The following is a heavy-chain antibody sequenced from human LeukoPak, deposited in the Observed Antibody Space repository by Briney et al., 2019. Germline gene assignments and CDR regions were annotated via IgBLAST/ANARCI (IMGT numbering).Heavy chain of an antibody. CDR2: INPNNGGT. CDR3: AKDTAMVDFDY. D-gene: IGHD5-18*01. V-gene: IGHV1-2*02. Sequence: ASVKVSCKTSGYTFTNYYMHWVRQAPGQGLEWMGWINPNNGGTKYAQKFQGRVTMTRDTSISTAYMELSSLRSDDTAVYYCAKDTAMVDFDYWGQGTLVTVSS. CDR1: GYTFTNYY. J-gene: IGHJ4*02.